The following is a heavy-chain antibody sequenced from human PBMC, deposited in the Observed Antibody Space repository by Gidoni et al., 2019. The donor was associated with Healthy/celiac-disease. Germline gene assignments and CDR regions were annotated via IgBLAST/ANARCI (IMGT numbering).Heavy chain of an antibody. CDR1: GGSFSGYY. CDR3: ARERRGVVITKKDDH. Sequence: QVQLQQWGAGLLKPSETLSLTCAVYGGSFSGYYWSWIRQPPGKGLEWIGEINHSGSTNYNPSLKSRVTISVDTSKNQFSLKLSSVTAADTAVYYCARERRGVVITKKDDHWGQGTLVTVSS. CDR2: INHSGST. V-gene: IGHV4-34*01. D-gene: IGHD3-3*01. J-gene: IGHJ4*02.